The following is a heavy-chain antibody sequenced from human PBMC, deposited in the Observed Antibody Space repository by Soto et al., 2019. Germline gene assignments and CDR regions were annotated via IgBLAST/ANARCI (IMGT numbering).Heavy chain of an antibody. D-gene: IGHD2-2*01. CDR2: ISNDGSNT. Sequence: PGGSLRLSCAASGFTLSDYYMHWARQAPGKGLVWVSRISNDGSNTDYADSVKGRFTISRDNAKNTMHLQMNSLRAEDTAVYYCERVPVCSSRGCYSYFDMWGKGTLVTVSS. CDR1: GFTLSDYY. CDR3: ERVPVCSSRGCYSYFDM. J-gene: IGHJ4*02. V-gene: IGHV3-74*01.